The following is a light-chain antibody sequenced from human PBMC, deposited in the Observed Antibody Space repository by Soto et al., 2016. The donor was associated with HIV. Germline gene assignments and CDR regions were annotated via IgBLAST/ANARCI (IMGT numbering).Light chain of an antibody. CDR3: QVWDAGTDLVV. V-gene: IGLV3-21*03. Sequence: SYVLTQPPSVSVAPGKTARITCGGNNIETKSVHWYQQKPGQAPVLVVYDDDDRPSGIPERFSGSNSGNTAALTISRVEAEDEADYYCQVWDAGTDLVVFGGGTKLTVL. CDR1: NIETKS. J-gene: IGLJ2*01. CDR2: DDD.